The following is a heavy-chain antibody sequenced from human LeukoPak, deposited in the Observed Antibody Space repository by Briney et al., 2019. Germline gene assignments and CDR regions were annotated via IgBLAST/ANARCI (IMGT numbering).Heavy chain of an antibody. J-gene: IGHJ3*02. Sequence: PSETLSLTCTVSGGSISSYYWSWIRQPPGKGLEWIGYIYYSGSTNYNPSLKSQVTISVDTSKNQFSLKLSSVTAADTAVYYCARGLLDGYTHPAAFDIWGQGTMVTVSS. D-gene: IGHD5-24*01. V-gene: IGHV4-59*01. CDR3: ARGLLDGYTHPAAFDI. CDR1: GGSISSYY. CDR2: IYYSGST.